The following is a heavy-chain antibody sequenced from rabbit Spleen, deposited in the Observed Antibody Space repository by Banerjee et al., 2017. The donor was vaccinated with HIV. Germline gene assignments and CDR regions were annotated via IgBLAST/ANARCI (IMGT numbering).Heavy chain of an antibody. CDR3: ARDLVAVIGWNFSL. CDR2: IEPIFGNT. CDR1: GFDFSNYG. V-gene: IGHV1S47*01. Sequence: QEQVVESGGGLVQPGESLKLSCKASGFDFSNYGVSWVRQAPGKGLEWIGYIEPIFGNTYYANWVNGRFTISSHNAQNTLYLQLSSLTAADTATYFCARDLVAVIGWNFSLWGPGTLVTVS. D-gene: IGHD5-1*01. J-gene: IGHJ4*01.